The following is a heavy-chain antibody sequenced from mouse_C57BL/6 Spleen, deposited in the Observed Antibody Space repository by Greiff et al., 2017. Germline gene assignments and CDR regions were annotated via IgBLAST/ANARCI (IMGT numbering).Heavy chain of an antibody. Sequence: VQRVESGAELVKPGASVKMSCKASGYTFTSYWITWVKQRPGQGLEWIGDIYPGSGSTNYNEKFKSKATLTVDTSSSTAYMQLSSLTSEDSAVYYCARYGSSYPYWYFDVWGTGTTVTVSS. CDR3: ARYGSSYPYWYFDV. CDR2: IYPGSGST. CDR1: GYTFTSYW. V-gene: IGHV1-55*01. D-gene: IGHD1-1*01. J-gene: IGHJ1*03.